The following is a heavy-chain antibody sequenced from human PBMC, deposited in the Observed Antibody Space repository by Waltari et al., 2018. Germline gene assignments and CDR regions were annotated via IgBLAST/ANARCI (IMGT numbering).Heavy chain of an antibody. CDR1: GGSIISSNYY. D-gene: IGHD2-21*02. CDR3: ARSLGDPDYFDY. Sequence: QLQLQESGPVLVKPSETLSLTCTVSGGSIISSNYYWGWIRQPPGKGLEWIGSIYNSAITYYNPSLKSRVTISVDTSKHQFSLRLSSVTAADTAVYYCARSLGDPDYFDYWGQGTLVTVSS. J-gene: IGHJ4*02. V-gene: IGHV4-39*01. CDR2: IYNSAIT.